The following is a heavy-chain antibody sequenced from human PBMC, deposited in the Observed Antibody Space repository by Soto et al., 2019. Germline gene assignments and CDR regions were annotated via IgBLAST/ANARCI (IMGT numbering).Heavy chain of an antibody. CDR3: ARQVGATDVYYYGMDV. V-gene: IGHV4-39*01. Sequence: TLSLTCPVSVGSISSSIYYWGWILQPPGKGLEWIGSIYYSGSTYYNPSLKSRVTISVDTSKNQFSLKLSSVTAADTAVYYCARQVGATDVYYYGMDVWGQGTTVTVSS. J-gene: IGHJ6*02. CDR1: VGSISSSIYY. D-gene: IGHD1-26*01. CDR2: IYYSGST.